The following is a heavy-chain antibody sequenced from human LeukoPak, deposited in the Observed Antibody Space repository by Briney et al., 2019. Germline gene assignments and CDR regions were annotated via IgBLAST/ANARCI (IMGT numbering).Heavy chain of an antibody. D-gene: IGHD2-2*01. CDR1: GFTFSSYG. CDR3: ARGGCSSTSCLLGYYYYGMDV. J-gene: IGHJ6*02. CDR2: ISYDGSNK. Sequence: GGSLRLSCTASGFTFSSYGMHWVRQAPGKGLEWVAVISYDGSNKYYADSVKGRFTISRDNSKNTLYLQMNSLRAEDTAVYYCARGGCSSTSCLLGYYYYGMDVWGQGTTATVSS. V-gene: IGHV3-30*03.